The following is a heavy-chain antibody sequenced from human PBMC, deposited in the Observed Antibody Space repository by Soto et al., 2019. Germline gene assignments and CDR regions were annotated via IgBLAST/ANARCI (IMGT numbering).Heavy chain of an antibody. V-gene: IGHV3-64*01. J-gene: IGHJ6*02. CDR3: AKDQAVAGFYYYYGMDV. Sequence: SCKASGFTFSSYAMHWVRQAPGKGLEYVSAISSNGGSTYYANSVKGRFTISRDNSKNTLYLQMGSLRAEDMAVYYCAKDQAVAGFYYYYGMDVWGQGTTVTVSS. CDR2: ISSNGGST. CDR1: GFTFSSYA. D-gene: IGHD6-19*01.